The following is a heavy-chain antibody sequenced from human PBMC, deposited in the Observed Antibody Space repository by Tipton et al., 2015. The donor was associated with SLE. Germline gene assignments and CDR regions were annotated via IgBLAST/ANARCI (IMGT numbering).Heavy chain of an antibody. V-gene: IGHV4-39*07. CDR2: IYISGST. D-gene: IGHD5-12*01. J-gene: IGHJ5*02. CDR1: GDSISNNNYY. CDR3: ARERAYSRYVWFDP. Sequence: TLSLTCTVSGDSISNNNYYWGWIRQPPGKGLEWIGRIYISGSTNYNPSLESRATMSIDMSNSQFSLNLTSVTAADSAVYYCARERAYSRYVWFDPWGQGTLVTVSS.